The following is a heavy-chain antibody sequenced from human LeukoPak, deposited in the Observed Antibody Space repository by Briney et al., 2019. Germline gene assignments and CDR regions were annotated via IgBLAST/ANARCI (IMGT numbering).Heavy chain of an antibody. D-gene: IGHD2-15*01. J-gene: IGHJ5*02. CDR3: ARDPGYCSGGSCYQMYWFDP. V-gene: IGHV4-30-2*01. CDR2: IYHSGST. CDR1: GGSISSGGYY. Sequence: SETLSLTCTVSGGSISSGGYYWGWIRQPPGKGLEWIGYIYHSGSTYYNPSLKSRVTISVDRSKNQFSLKLSSVTAADTAVYYCARDPGYCSGGSCYQMYWFDPWGQGTLVTVSS.